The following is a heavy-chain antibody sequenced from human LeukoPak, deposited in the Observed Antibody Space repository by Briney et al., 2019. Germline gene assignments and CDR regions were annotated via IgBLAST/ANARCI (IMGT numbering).Heavy chain of an antibody. D-gene: IGHD5-24*01. CDR1: GFTFSSYA. CDR2: ISSNGGST. CDR3: ARDPSRDGYPTTLDY. J-gene: IGHJ4*02. V-gene: IGHV3-64*01. Sequence: PGGSLRLSCAASGFTFSSYAMHWVRQAPGKGLEYVSAISSNGGSTYYANSVKGRFTISRDNSKNTLYLQMGSLRAEDMAVYYCARDPSRDGYPTTLDYWGQGTLVTVSS.